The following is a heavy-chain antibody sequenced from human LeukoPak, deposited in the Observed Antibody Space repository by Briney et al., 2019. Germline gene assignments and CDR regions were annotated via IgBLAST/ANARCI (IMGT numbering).Heavy chain of an antibody. J-gene: IGHJ4*02. CDR2: IYYSGST. Sequence: SETLSLTCAVSGGSISSGYWSWIRQPPGKGLEWIGYIYYSGSTNYNPSLKSRVTISVDTSKNQFSLKLYSVTAADTAVYYCARGGDYGDYVFHYWGQGTLVTVSS. V-gene: IGHV4-59*12. CDR1: GGSISSGY. D-gene: IGHD4-17*01. CDR3: ARGGDYGDYVFHY.